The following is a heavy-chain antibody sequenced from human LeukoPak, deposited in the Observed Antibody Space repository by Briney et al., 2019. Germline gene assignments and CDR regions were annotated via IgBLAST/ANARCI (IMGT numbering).Heavy chain of an antibody. CDR1: GFTFSSYS. CDR3: ARGGYSYGEGLDY. CDR2: ISYDGSNK. J-gene: IGHJ4*02. Sequence: GGSLRLSCAASGFTFSSYSMNWVRQAPGKGLEWVAVISYDGSNKYYADSVKGRFTISRDNSKNTLYLQMNSLRAEDTAVYYCARGGYSYGEGLDYWGQGTLVTVSS. D-gene: IGHD5-18*01. V-gene: IGHV3-30*03.